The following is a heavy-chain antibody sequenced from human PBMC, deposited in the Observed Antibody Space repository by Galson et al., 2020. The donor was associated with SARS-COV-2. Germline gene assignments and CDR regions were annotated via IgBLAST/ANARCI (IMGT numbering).Heavy chain of an antibody. D-gene: IGHD4-17*01. CDR3: ARMREVTTVVNGDFDY. J-gene: IGHJ4*02. CDR1: GFSLSDARMV. Sequence: SGPTLVKPTETLTLTCTVSGFSLSDARMVVSWIRQPPGKALEWLAHIFSSDGKSYSTSLKNRLTISKDTSKSQVVLTLTNVDPVDTATYYGARMREVTTVVNGDFDYWGQGTRVTVSS. V-gene: IGHV2-26*01. CDR2: IFSSDGK.